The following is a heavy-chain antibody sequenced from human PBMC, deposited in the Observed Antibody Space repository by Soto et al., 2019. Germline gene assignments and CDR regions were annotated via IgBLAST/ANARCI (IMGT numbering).Heavy chain of an antibody. J-gene: IGHJ4*02. V-gene: IGHV3-23*01. CDR2: ISGSGGST. CDR1: GFTFSSYA. Sequence: GGSLRLSCAASGFTFSSYAMSWVRQAPGKGLEWVSAISGSGGSTYYADSVKGRFTISRDNAKNSLYLQMNSLRAEDTAVYYCARDLGCSGGSCYSGHVFDYWGQGTLVTVSS. CDR3: ARDLGCSGGSCYSGHVFDY. D-gene: IGHD2-15*01.